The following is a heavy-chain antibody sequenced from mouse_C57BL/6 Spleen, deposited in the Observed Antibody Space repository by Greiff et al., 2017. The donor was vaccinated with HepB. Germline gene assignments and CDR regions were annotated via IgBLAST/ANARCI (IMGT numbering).Heavy chain of an antibody. CDR3: ARYWDAYFDY. CDR2: IRNKANGYTT. Sequence: EVQVVESGGGLVQPGGSLSLSCAASGFTFTDYYMSWVRQPPGKALEWLGFIRNKANGYTTEYSASVKGRFTISRDNSQSILYLQMNALRAEDSATYYCARYWDAYFDYWGQGTTLTVSS. V-gene: IGHV7-3*01. CDR1: GFTFTDYY. J-gene: IGHJ2*01. D-gene: IGHD4-1*01.